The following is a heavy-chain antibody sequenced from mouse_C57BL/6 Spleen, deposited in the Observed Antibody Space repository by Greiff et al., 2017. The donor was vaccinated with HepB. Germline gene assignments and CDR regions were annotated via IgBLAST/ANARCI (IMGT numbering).Heavy chain of an antibody. J-gene: IGHJ1*03. CDR2: IYPGSGST. Sequence: QVQLQQPGAELVKPGASVKMSCKASGYTFTSYWITWVKQRPGQGLEWIGDIYPGSGSTNYNEKFKSKATLTVDTSSSTAYMQLSSLTSEDSAVYYCAREPITTVVATRYFDVWGTGTTVTVSS. V-gene: IGHV1-55*01. CDR1: GYTFTSYW. D-gene: IGHD1-1*01. CDR3: AREPITTVVATRYFDV.